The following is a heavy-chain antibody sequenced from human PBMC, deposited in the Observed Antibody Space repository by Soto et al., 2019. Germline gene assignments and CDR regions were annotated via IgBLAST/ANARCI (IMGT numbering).Heavy chain of an antibody. D-gene: IGHD1-26*01. J-gene: IGHJ4*02. Sequence: QVQLVQSGAEVKKPGASVKVSCKASGYTFTNYGISWVRQAPGQGLEWMGWISANNGNTNYAQKLHGRVTMTTDTSTCTAYMDLRSLRSDDTAVYYYARDRWSYALDYWGQGTLVTVSS. CDR1: GYTFTNYG. CDR2: ISANNGNT. V-gene: IGHV1-18*01. CDR3: ARDRWSYALDY.